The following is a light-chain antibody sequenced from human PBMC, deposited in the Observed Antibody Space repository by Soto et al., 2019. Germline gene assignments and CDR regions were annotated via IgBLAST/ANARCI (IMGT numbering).Light chain of an antibody. CDR3: QQSYTSPLT. J-gene: IGKJ4*01. Sequence: DIQMTQSPSSLSASIGDRVTITCRASQSVGNNLNWYQQKPGKAPKLLINAASTLQSGVPPSFSGSGSGTDFTLTISSLQPEDSATYYCQQSYTSPLTFGGGTKVDIK. V-gene: IGKV1-39*01. CDR1: QSVGNN. CDR2: AAS.